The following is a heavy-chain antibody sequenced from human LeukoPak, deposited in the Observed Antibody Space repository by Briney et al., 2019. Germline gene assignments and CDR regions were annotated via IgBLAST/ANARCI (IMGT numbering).Heavy chain of an antibody. CDR3: ATHSEILWFGY. V-gene: IGHV1-8*01. CDR2: MNPNSGNT. Sequence: ASVNVSCKASGYTFTRYDINWVRQATGQGLEGMGWMNPNSGNTGYEQKFQGRVTMTRNSSISTAYMELSSVSSEDTAVYYCATHSEILWFGYWGQGTLVTVSS. D-gene: IGHD3-10*01. CDR1: GYTFTRYD. J-gene: IGHJ4*02.